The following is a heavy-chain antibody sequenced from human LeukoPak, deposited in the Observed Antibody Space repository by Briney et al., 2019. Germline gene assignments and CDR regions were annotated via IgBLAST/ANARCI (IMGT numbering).Heavy chain of an antibody. D-gene: IGHD4-17*01. CDR3: ARRGGKNYGDYLLYYYYMDV. Sequence: ASVTVSFKASGYTFTSYGISWVRQAPGQGREWMGWISAYNGNTNYAQKLQGRVTMTTDTSTSTAYMELRSLRSDDTAMYYCARRGGKNYGDYLLYYYYMDVWGKGTTVTVSS. CDR2: ISAYNGNT. CDR1: GYTFTSYG. J-gene: IGHJ6*03. V-gene: IGHV1-18*01.